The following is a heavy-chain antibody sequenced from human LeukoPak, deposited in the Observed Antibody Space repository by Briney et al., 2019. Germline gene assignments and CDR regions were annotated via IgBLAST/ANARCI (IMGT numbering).Heavy chain of an antibody. J-gene: IGHJ4*02. D-gene: IGHD4-23*01. CDR3: ACAYGGNPLDY. V-gene: IGHV1-2*06. Sequence: GASLKVSCKASGYTFTSYYMHWVRQAPGQGLEWMGRINPNSGGTNYAQKFQGRVTMTRDTSISTAYMELSRLRSDDTAVYYCACAYGGNPLDYWGQGTLVTVSS. CDR2: INPNSGGT. CDR1: GYTFTSYY.